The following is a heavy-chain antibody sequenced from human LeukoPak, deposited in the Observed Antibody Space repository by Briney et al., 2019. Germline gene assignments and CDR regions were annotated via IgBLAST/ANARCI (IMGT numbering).Heavy chain of an antibody. CDR3: ASGGYDWDYYYYMDV. Sequence: SVKVSCKASGGTFSSYAISWVRRAPGQGLEWMGGIIPIFGTANYAQKFQGRVTITTDESTSTAYMELSSLRSEDTAVYYCASGGYDWDYYYYMDVWGKGTTVTVSS. D-gene: IGHD5-12*01. V-gene: IGHV1-69*05. CDR2: IIPIFGTA. CDR1: GGTFSSYA. J-gene: IGHJ6*03.